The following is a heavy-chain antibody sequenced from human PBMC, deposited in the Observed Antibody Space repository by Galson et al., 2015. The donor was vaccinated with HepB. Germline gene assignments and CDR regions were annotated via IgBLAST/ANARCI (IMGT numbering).Heavy chain of an antibody. J-gene: IGHJ4*02. CDR3: ARTLAPYTGFDY. CDR1: GFTFSDHA. CDR2: FIGGDGST. Sequence: SLRLSCAASGFTFSDHAMSWVRQTPGKGMEWVSSFIGGDGSTYYADSVKGRFTISSDSSKNTLYLQMNSLRADDSAIYYCARTLAPYTGFDYWGQGTLVAVSS. D-gene: IGHD5-18*01. V-gene: IGHV3-23*01.